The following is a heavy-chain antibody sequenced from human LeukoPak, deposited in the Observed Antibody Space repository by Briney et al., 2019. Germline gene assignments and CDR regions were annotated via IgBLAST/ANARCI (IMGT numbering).Heavy chain of an antibody. CDR2: IYYSRST. CDR1: GGSISSYY. J-gene: IGHJ4*02. V-gene: IGHV4-59*08. Sequence: PSETLSLTCTVSGGSISSYYWSWIRQPPGKGPEWIGYIYYSRSTNYNPSLKSRVTISVDTSKNQFSLKLSSVTAADTAVYYCARHVPWGTAMVFDYWGQGTLVTVSS. CDR3: ARHVPWGTAMVFDY. D-gene: IGHD5-18*01.